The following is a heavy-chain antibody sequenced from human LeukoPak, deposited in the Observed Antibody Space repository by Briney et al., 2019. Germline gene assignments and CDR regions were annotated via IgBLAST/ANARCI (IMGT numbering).Heavy chain of an antibody. D-gene: IGHD6-19*01. CDR1: GFTFSSYA. J-gene: IGHJ6*02. CDR3: AKDHSAVAGYYGMDV. V-gene: IGHV3-23*01. CDR2: ISGSGGST. Sequence: GASLRLPCAASGFTFSSYAMSWVRQAPGKGLEWVSAISGSGGSTYYADSVKGRFTISRDNSKNTLYLQMNSLRAEDTAVYYCAKDHSAVAGYYGMDVWGQGTTVTVSS.